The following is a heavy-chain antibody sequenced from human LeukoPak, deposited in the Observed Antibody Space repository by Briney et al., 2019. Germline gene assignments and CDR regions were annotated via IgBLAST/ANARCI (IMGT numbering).Heavy chain of an antibody. Sequence: SETLSLTCGVSGGSITSTNCWTWVRQPPGKGLEWIGEVNLQGSTNYNPSLMGRVAISVDMSENHISLQLTSVTAADTAVYYCAREGGPYRPLDYSGQGTLVTVSS. CDR1: GGSITSTNC. V-gene: IGHV4-4*02. CDR3: AREGGPYRPLDY. CDR2: VNLQGST. J-gene: IGHJ4*02.